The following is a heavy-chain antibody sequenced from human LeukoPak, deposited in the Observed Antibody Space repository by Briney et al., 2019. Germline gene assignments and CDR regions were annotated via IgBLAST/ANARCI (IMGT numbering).Heavy chain of an antibody. J-gene: IGHJ4*02. Sequence: GGSLRLSCAASGFTFSSYWMHWVRRAPGKGLVWVSRINSDGSITTYADSVKGRFTISRDNAKNTLYLQMNSLRAEDTAVYYCAGISSIWSNFDYWGQGTLVTVSS. CDR3: AGISSIWSNFDY. CDR1: GFTFSSYW. CDR2: INSDGSIT. V-gene: IGHV3-74*01. D-gene: IGHD6-13*01.